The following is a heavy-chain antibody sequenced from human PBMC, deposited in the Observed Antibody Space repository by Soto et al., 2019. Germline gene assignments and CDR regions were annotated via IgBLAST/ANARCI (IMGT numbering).Heavy chain of an antibody. CDR1: GFSLTTGGVA. D-gene: IGHD2-21*02. J-gene: IGHJ2*01. V-gene: IGHV2-5*02. CDR2: IYWDDDK. Sequence: QITLKESGPTLVKPTQTLTLTCTFSGFSLTTGGVAVGWIRQPPGKALEWLALIYWDDDKRYSPSLKSRPSITKEPSKNQVVLTMTNLDPVDTATYYSAHSECSGADCYPRWYFGLWGRGTLVTVSS. CDR3: AHSECSGADCYPRWYFGL.